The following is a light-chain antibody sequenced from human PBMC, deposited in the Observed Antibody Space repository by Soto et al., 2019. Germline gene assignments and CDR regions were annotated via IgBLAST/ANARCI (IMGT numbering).Light chain of an antibody. J-gene: IGKJ4*01. CDR3: QQYGSSPLT. V-gene: IGKV3-20*01. Sequence: EIVLTQSPGTLSLSPGERATLSCRASQSVSSDYLAWYQQKPGQAPRLLIYGASSSATVIPDRFSGSGSGTDFTLTISRLEPEDFAVYYCQQYGSSPLTFGGGTKVEIK. CDR2: GAS. CDR1: QSVSSDY.